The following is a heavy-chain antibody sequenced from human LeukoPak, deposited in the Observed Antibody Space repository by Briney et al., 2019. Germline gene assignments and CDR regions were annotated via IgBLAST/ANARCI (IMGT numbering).Heavy chain of an antibody. D-gene: IGHD3-10*01. V-gene: IGHV1-8*01. J-gene: IGHJ5*02. CDR2: MNPNSGNT. CDR1: GYTFTSYD. Sequence: GASVKVSCKASGYTFTSYDINWVRQATGQGLEWMGWMNPNSGNTGYAQKFQGRVTMTRNTSISTAYMERSSLRSEDTAVYYCARMYYFDSGSDNWFDPWGQGTLVTVSS. CDR3: ARMYYFDSGSDNWFDP.